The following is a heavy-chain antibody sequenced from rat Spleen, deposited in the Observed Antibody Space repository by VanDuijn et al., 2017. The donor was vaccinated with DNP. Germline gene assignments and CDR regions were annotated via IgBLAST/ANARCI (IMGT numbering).Heavy chain of an antibody. Sequence: EVQLVESGGDLVQPGRSLKLSCVASGFTFNNYWMAWIRQVPGKGLEWVASITSSGGSTYNPDSVKGRFTISRDNAKNTLYLQMNSLRSEDTATYHCARHVLPLRVWDDWGQGVMVTVSS. V-gene: IGHV5-31*01. D-gene: IGHD1-4*01. CDR1: GFTFNNYW. J-gene: IGHJ2*01. CDR2: ITSSGGST. CDR3: ARHVLPLRVWDD.